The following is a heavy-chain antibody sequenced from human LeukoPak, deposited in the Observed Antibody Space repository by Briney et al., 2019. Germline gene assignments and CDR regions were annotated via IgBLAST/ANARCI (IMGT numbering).Heavy chain of an antibody. D-gene: IGHD5-12*01. CDR2: INQDGSEK. V-gene: IGHV3-7*01. J-gene: IGHJ4*02. CDR3: ARASASYSAYDDY. CDR1: GFTFSSYW. Sequence: PGGSLRLSCAASGFTFSSYWMSWVRQAPGKGLEWVANINQDGSEKYYVDSVKGRFTISRDNAKSSLYLQMNSLRAEDTAVYYCARASASYSAYDDYWGQGTLVTVSS.